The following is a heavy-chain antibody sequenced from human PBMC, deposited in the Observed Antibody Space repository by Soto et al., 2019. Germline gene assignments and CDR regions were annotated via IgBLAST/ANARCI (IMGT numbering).Heavy chain of an antibody. CDR1: GFTFSSLE. CDR2: ISNSGRII. Sequence: GGSLRLSCAASGFTFSSLEMNWVRQAPGKGLEWVSYISNSGRIIYYADSVKGRFTISRDDAKNSLYLQMNSLRAEDTAVYYCAREWGTSIAAAFDYWGQGTLVTVPS. J-gene: IGHJ4*02. D-gene: IGHD6-6*01. V-gene: IGHV3-48*03. CDR3: AREWGTSIAAAFDY.